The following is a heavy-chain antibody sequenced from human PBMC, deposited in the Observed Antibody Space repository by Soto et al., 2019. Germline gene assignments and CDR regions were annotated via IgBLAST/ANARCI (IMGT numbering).Heavy chain of an antibody. J-gene: IGHJ6*02. CDR3: ARAFYGVDL. CDR1: GGSITSGGYS. Sequence: SLTCTVSGGSITSGGYSWSWIRQSPGQGLEWIGYIYQSGSAFYSPSLKTRATILVDRSKNQFSLNLTSVTAADAAVYYCARAFYGVDLWGQGTTVTVSS. CDR2: IYQSGSA. V-gene: IGHV4-30-2*06.